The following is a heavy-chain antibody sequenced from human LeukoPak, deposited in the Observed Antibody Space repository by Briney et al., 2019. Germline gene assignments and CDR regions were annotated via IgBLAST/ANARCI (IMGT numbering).Heavy chain of an antibody. V-gene: IGHV3-23*01. J-gene: IGHJ3*02. D-gene: IGHD6-19*01. CDR3: AKSKTVAEKRDAFDI. Sequence: GGSLRLSCAASGFTFSSYAMSWVRQAPGKGLEWVSAVSGSGGSTYYADSVKGRFTISRDNSKNTLYLQMNSLRAEDTAVYYCAKSKTVAEKRDAFDIWGQGTMVTVSS. CDR2: VSGSGGST. CDR1: GFTFSSYA.